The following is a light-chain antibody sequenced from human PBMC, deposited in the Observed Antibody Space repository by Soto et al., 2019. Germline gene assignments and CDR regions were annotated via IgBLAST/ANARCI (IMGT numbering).Light chain of an antibody. V-gene: IGKV3-11*01. J-gene: IGKJ4*01. Sequence: EIVLTQSPATLSLSPGERATLSCRASRTVGSYLAWYQQKPGQAPRLLIYDASNRATGIPARFSGSGSGTDFTITISSLETEDFAVYYCQNRSSWPRLAFGGGTKVDIK. CDR2: DAS. CDR1: RTVGSY. CDR3: QNRSSWPRLA.